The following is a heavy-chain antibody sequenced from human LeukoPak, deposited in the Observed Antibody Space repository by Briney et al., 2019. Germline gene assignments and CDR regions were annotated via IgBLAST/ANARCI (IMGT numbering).Heavy chain of an antibody. CDR1: GFTFSNYR. J-gene: IGHJ4*02. Sequence: GGSLRLSCVASGFTFSNYRMSWVRQAPGRGLVWVANIIQDGSAKNYVDSVKGRFTISRDNAKNSLYLQMDSLRAEDTAVYYCARVTSYFYNTSGDYYFDYWGQGTLVTVSS. CDR3: ARVTSYFYNTSGDYYFDY. V-gene: IGHV3-7*04. D-gene: IGHD3-22*01. CDR2: IIQDGSAK.